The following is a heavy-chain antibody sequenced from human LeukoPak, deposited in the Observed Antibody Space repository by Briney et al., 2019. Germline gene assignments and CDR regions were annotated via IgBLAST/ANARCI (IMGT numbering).Heavy chain of an antibody. CDR3: ARASLLWFGELSSWFDP. D-gene: IGHD3-10*01. J-gene: IGHJ5*02. Sequence: ASVKVSCKASGYTFTSYAMHWVRQAPGQRLEWMGWTNAGNGNTKYSQKFQGRVTIIRDTSASTAYMELSSLRSEDTAVYYCARASLLWFGELSSWFDPWGQGTLVTVSS. CDR1: GYTFTSYA. V-gene: IGHV1-3*01. CDR2: TNAGNGNT.